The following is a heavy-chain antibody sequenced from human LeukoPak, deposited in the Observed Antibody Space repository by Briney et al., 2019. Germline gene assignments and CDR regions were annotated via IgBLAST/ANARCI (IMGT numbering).Heavy chain of an antibody. CDR2: IYYSGST. Sequence: SETLSLTCTVSGGSISSYYWSWIRQPPGKGLEWIGYIYYSGSTNYNPSLKSRVTISVDTSKNQSSLKLSSVTAADTAVYYCARQGKNLNWFDPWGQGTLVTVSS. CDR3: ARQGKNLNWFDP. V-gene: IGHV4-59*01. J-gene: IGHJ5*02. CDR1: GGSISSYY.